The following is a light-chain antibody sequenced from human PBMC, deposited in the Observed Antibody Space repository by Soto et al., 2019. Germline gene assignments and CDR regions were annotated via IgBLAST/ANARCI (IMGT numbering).Light chain of an antibody. J-gene: IGKJ1*01. Sequence: EIVLTQSPVALSLSPGERATLSCRASQSVSSTLLTWYQQKPGQAPRLLIYGVSSRATGIPDRFSGSGSGTDFTLTSSRLEPEDFAVYFCQHYGDSSWTFGQGTRVDIK. V-gene: IGKV3-20*01. CDR1: QSVSSTL. CDR2: GVS. CDR3: QHYGDSSWT.